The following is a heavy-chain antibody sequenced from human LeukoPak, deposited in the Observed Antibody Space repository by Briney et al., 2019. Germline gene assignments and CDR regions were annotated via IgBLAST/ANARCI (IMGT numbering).Heavy chain of an antibody. Sequence: PGGSLRLSCAASGFTFSSYGMHWVRQAPGKGLEWVAFIRYDGSNKYYADSVKGRFTISRDNSKNTLYLQMNSLRAEDTAVYYCAKESAFGPANNWFDPWGQGTLVTVSS. D-gene: IGHD3-10*01. CDR2: IRYDGSNK. J-gene: IGHJ5*02. CDR1: GFTFSSYG. CDR3: AKESAFGPANNWFDP. V-gene: IGHV3-30*02.